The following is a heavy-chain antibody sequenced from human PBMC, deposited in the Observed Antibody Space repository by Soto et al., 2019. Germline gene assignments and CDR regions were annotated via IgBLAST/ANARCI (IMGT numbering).Heavy chain of an antibody. CDR3: AVVAMDASYKGMDV. Sequence: PGGSLRLSCAASGFTFSSYGINWVRQAPGKGLEWVAVIWYDGSNKYYADSVKGRFTISRDNSKNTLYLQMNSLRAEDTAVYYWAVVAMDASYKGMDVWGQGTTVTVSS. V-gene: IGHV3-33*01. CDR1: GFTFSSYG. D-gene: IGHD2-2*01. CDR2: IWYDGSNK. J-gene: IGHJ6*02.